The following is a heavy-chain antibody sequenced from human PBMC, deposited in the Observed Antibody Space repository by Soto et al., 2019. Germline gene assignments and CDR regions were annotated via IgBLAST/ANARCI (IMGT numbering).Heavy chain of an antibody. V-gene: IGHV4-34*01. CDR3: ASALLLSYAFDI. CDR1: GRSFSGYF. CDR2: INHAGST. J-gene: IGHJ3*02. Sequence: PSEILSLTCAVYGRSFSGYFWSWIRQPPGKGLEWIGEINHAGSTNYNPSLKSRVTISVDTSKSQFSLKLSSVTAADTAVYYCASALLLSYAFDIWGQGTMVTVSS. D-gene: IGHD3-10*01.